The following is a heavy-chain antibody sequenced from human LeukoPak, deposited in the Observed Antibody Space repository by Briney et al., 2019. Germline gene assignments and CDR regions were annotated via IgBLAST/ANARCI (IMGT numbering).Heavy chain of an antibody. CDR2: INPDSGET. V-gene: IGHV1-2*02. D-gene: IGHD4-11*01. J-gene: IGHJ4*02. CDR1: GHTFTDYY. Sequence: GASVKVSCKTSGHTFTDYYIHWVRPAPGQGVAWMGWINPDSGETKSAKKFQGRVTMTGDTSISTAYMELSRVTSDDTAVYYCARDRDYSKTERGFDYWGQGTLVTVSS. CDR3: ARDRDYSKTERGFDY.